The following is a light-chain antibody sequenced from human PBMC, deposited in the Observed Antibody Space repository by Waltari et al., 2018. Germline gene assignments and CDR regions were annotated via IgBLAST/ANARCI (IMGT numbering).Light chain of an antibody. CDR2: GVS. J-gene: IGKJ1*01. Sequence: IVLTQSPGTLSLSPGERATLSCRASENVPAGYVAWYQQKLGQSPRLLMHGVSNRAAGVPDRFSVGESETDFTLIVSRVEPEEFAVYYCHQYGSLPWTFGQGTRVDIK. CDR1: ENVPAGY. V-gene: IGKV3-20*01. CDR3: HQYGSLPWT.